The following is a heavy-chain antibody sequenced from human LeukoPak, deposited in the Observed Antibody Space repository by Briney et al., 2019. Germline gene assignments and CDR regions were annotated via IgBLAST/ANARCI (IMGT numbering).Heavy chain of an antibody. CDR1: GFTFSDYA. Sequence: GGSLRLSCVASGFTFSDYAMNWVRQAPGKGLEWVSTFKTNYNQVYYAESVRGRFTISTDNSKNTAYLQMNSLRVEDTALYYCAVVRGLIDPFDYWGQGTLVTVSS. D-gene: IGHD3-10*01. V-gene: IGHV3-23*05. J-gene: IGHJ4*02. CDR2: FKTNYNQV. CDR3: AVVRGLIDPFDY.